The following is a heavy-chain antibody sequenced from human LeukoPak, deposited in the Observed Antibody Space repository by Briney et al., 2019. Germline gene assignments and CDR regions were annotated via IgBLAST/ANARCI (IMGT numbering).Heavy chain of an antibody. J-gene: IGHJ4*02. CDR2: IYTDGKT. V-gene: IGHV3-66*01. CDR1: GFNVTRNY. CDR3: AKDMVYDDTIDY. D-gene: IGHD2-8*01. Sequence: GGSLRLSCTVSGFNVTRNYMTWVRQAPGKGLEWVSVIYTDGKTYYAESVKGRFSISRDNSKNTLYLQMKSLRAEDTAVYYCAKDMVYDDTIDYWGQGTLVTVSS.